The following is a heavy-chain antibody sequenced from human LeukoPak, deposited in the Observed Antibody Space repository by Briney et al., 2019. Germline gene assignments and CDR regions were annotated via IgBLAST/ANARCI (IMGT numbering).Heavy chain of an antibody. CDR2: IIPIFGTA. J-gene: IGHJ3*02. CDR3: ARDGSITGPFLDAFDI. Sequence: ASVKVSCKASGGTFSSYAISWVRQAPGQGLEWMGGIIPIFGTANYAQKFQGRVTITADESTSTAYMELSSLRSEDTAVYYCARDGSITGPFLDAFDIWGLGTMVTVSS. D-gene: IGHD1-20*01. CDR1: GGTFSSYA. V-gene: IGHV1-69*13.